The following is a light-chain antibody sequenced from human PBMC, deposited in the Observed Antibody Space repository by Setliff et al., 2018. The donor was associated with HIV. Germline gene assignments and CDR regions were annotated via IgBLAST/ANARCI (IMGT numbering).Light chain of an antibody. J-gene: IGLJ1*01. Sequence: QSALTQPASVSGSPGQWVTISCTGTSSDVGGYNYVSWYQQHAGKAPKLMIYDVSNRPSGVSNRFSGSKSGNTASLTISGLQAEDEADYYCSSYTSSSTLVFGTGTKVTVL. V-gene: IGLV2-14*03. CDR3: SSYTSSSTLV. CDR2: DVS. CDR1: SSDVGGYNY.